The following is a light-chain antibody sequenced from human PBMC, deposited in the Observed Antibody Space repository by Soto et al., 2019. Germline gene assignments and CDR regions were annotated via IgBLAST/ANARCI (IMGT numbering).Light chain of an antibody. V-gene: IGKV1-5*01. CDR2: DAS. CDR3: QQYNSYSSYT. CDR1: HSISSW. J-gene: IGKJ2*01. Sequence: IQMTQSPSTLSASVGDRVTITCRASHSISSWLAWYQQKPGKAPKLLIYDASSLESGVPSRFSGSGSGTEFTLTISSLQPDDFATYYCQQYNSYSSYTFGQGTKLEIK.